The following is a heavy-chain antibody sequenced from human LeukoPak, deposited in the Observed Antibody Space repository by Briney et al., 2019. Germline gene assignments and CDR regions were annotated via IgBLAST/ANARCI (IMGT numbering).Heavy chain of an antibody. D-gene: IGHD3-22*01. Sequence: SETLSRTCTVSGGSIISRYYYWGWSRQPPGTGLEWIGTIYYSGSTYYSPSLRSRVTMSVDTSKNQFSLKLSSVTAAGTAVYYCAITSVRNVITNLDYWGQGNLDTVSS. J-gene: IGHJ4*02. CDR3: AITSVRNVITNLDY. CDR2: IYYSGST. CDR1: GGSIISRYYY. V-gene: IGHV4-39*01.